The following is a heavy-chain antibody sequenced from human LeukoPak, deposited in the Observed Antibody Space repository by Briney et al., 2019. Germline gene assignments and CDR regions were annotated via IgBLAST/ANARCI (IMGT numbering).Heavy chain of an antibody. D-gene: IGHD6-19*01. V-gene: IGHV4-61*02. J-gene: IGHJ4*02. Sequence: SETLPLTCTVSGGSISSGSYYWSWIRQPAGKGLEWIGRIYTSGSTNYNPSLKSRVTISVDTSKNQFSLKLSSVTAADTAVYYCARQDSSGWDLDYWGQGTLVTVSS. CDR2: IYTSGST. CDR3: ARQDSSGWDLDY. CDR1: GGSISSGSYY.